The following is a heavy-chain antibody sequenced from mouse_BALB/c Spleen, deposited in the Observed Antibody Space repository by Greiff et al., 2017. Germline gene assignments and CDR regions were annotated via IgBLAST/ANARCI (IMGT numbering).Heavy chain of an antibody. J-gene: IGHJ4*01. CDR3: ARSSYDYDGYYYAMDY. V-gene: IGHV5-17*02. D-gene: IGHD2-4*01. CDR2: ISSGSSTI. Sequence: EVQRVESGGGLVQPGGSRKLSCAASGFTFSSFGMHWVRQAPEKGLEWVAYISSGSSTIYYADTVKGRFTISRDNPKNTLFLQMTSLRSEDTAMYYCARSSYDYDGYYYAMDYWGQGTSVTVSS. CDR1: GFTFSSFG.